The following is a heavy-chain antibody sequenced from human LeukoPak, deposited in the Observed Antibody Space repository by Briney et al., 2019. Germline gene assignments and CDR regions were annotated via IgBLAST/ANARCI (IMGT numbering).Heavy chain of an antibody. Sequence: GGSLRLSCAASGFTCSDFWMSWVRQAPGKGLEWVANIKEDGTEKYYVDSVRGRLTISRDNAKNSLFLQMNSLRPEDTAVYYCARDPSGNDAFDIWGQGTKVTVSS. D-gene: IGHD1-26*01. CDR3: ARDPSGNDAFDI. CDR1: GFTCSDFW. CDR2: IKEDGTEK. V-gene: IGHV3-7*05. J-gene: IGHJ3*02.